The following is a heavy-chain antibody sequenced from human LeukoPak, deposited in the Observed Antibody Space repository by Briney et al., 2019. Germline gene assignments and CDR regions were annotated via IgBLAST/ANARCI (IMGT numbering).Heavy chain of an antibody. CDR2: INHSGAT. V-gene: IGHV4-34*01. J-gene: IGHJ6*02. D-gene: IGHD3-10*01. CDR3: ARRVRGVIISFYYYNGMDV. CDR1: GGPFSDYY. Sequence: SETLSLTCAVNGGPFSDYYWTWIRQSPGKGLEWIGEINHSGATDYNPSLKSRVTISVDTSKNQFSLKVRSVTAADTAVYYCARRVRGVIISFYYYNGMDVWGQGTTVTVSS.